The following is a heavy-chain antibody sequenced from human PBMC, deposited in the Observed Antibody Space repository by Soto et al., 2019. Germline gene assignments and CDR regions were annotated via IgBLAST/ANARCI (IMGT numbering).Heavy chain of an antibody. V-gene: IGHV3-30*03. Sequence: QVQLVESGGGVVQSGRSLRLSCAASGFTFSSYGMHWVRQAPGKGLEWVAVISYDGNNEYYADSVKGRFTISRDNSKNTLYLQMNSLRTEDTAVYYCVRDDVEVGWELRYFDLWGRGTLVTVSS. D-gene: IGHD1-26*01. J-gene: IGHJ2*01. CDR2: ISYDGNNE. CDR3: VRDDVEVGWELRYFDL. CDR1: GFTFSSYG.